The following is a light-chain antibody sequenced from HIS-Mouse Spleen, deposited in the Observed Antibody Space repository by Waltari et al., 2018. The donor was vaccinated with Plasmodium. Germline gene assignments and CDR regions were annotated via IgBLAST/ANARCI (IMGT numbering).Light chain of an antibody. V-gene: IGLV5-45*03. CDR2: YKSDSDK. CDR3: MIWHSSAWV. Sequence: QAVLTQPSSLSASPGASASLTCTLRSRINVGTYRIYLSQQKPGSPPQYLLRYKSDSDKQQGSGVPSRFSGSKDASANAGILLISGLQSEDEADYYCMIWHSSAWVFGGGTKLTVL. CDR1: SRINVGTYR. J-gene: IGLJ3*02.